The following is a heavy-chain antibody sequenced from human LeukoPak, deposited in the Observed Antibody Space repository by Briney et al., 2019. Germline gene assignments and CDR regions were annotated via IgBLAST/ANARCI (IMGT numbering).Heavy chain of an antibody. J-gene: IGHJ3*02. CDR1: GFTFSGYS. CDR3: VRNDGDDAFDI. D-gene: IGHD4-17*01. CDR2: ISSTSTTR. Sequence: PGGSLRLSCAASGFTFSGYSLNWFRQAPGRGLEWVSYISSTSTTRYYKDSVKGRLTISRDNAKNSLYLHMTSLRVEDTAVYYCVRNDGDDAFDIWGQGTMVTVSS. V-gene: IGHV3-48*01.